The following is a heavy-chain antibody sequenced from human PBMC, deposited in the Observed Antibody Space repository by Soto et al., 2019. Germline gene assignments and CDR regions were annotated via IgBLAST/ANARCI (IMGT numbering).Heavy chain of an antibody. J-gene: IGHJ4*02. CDR2: IIPIFGTA. CDR1: GGTFSSYA. D-gene: IGHD3-22*01. V-gene: IGHV1-69*13. Sequence: ASVKVSFKASGGTFSSYAISWVRQAPGQGLEWMGGIIPIFGTANYAQKFQGRVTITADESTSTAYMELSSLRSVDTAVYYCARGRPDSSGYYYDYWGQGTLVTVSS. CDR3: ARGRPDSSGYYYDY.